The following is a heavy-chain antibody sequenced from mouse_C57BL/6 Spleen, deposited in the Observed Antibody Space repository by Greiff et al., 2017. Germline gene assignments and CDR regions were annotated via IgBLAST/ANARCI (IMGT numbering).Heavy chain of an antibody. CDR3: ARSPPFYAMDY. J-gene: IGHJ4*01. V-gene: IGHV1-50*01. CDR1: GYTFTSYW. CDR2: IDPSDSYT. Sequence: VQLQQPGAELMKPGASVKLSCKASGYTFTSYWMQWVKQRPGQGLEWIGEIDPSDSYTNYNQKFKGKATLTVDTSSSTAYMQLSSLTSEDSAVYYCARSPPFYAMDYWGQGTSVTVSS.